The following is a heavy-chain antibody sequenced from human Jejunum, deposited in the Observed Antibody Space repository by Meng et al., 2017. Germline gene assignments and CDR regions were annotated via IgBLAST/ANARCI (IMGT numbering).Heavy chain of an antibody. V-gene: IGHV3-23*04. CDR2: IRAGGGST. Sequence: VRLVESGGGLVQLGGSLGLSCAASGFNFIDYDMGWVRQAPGRGLGWVSAIRAGGGSTFHADSVKGRFTVSRDDSKSTLFLQMNSLRAEDMAVYFCAKFGFSGWFGGFDYWGQGALVTVSS. CDR3: AKFGFSGWFGGFDY. D-gene: IGHD6-19*01. J-gene: IGHJ4*02. CDR1: GFNFIDYD.